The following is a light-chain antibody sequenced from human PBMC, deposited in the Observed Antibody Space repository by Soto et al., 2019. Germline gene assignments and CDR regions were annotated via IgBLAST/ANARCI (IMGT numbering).Light chain of an antibody. V-gene: IGLV2-14*01. J-gene: IGLJ1*01. CDR1: SSDVGGYNY. CDR2: EVS. CDR3: SSYTSSSTYV. Sequence: QSVLTQSASVSGSPGQSITISCTGTSSDVGGYNYVSWYQQHPGKAPKLMIYEVSNRPSGVSNRFSGSKSGNTASLTISGLQAEDEADYYCSSYTSSSTYVXGTGTKVTVL.